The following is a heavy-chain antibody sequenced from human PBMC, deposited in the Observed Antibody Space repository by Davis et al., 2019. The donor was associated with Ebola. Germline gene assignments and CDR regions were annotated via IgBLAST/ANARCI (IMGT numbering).Heavy chain of an antibody. CDR1: GYSFTSYW. V-gene: IGHV5-51*01. J-gene: IGHJ4*02. D-gene: IGHD2-2*01. CDR3: ARLGTRSFDY. CDR2: IYPGDSDT. Sequence: KVSCKGSGYSFTSYWIGWVRQMPGKGLEWMGIIYPGDSDTRYSPSFQGQVTISADKSITTAYLQWSSLKASDTATYYCARLGTRSFDYWGQGTLVTVSS.